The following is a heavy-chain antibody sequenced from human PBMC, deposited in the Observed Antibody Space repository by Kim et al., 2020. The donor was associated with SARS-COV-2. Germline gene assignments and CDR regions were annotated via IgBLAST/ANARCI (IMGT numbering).Heavy chain of an antibody. CDR2: ISNKGGGT. Sequence: GGSLRLSCSASGFSFSAFAMHWVRQPPGKGLEYVSGISNKGGGTDYADSVKGRFTISRDNSRNTLFLQMSSLRAEDTAMYYCVSASPAHDYWGQGTLVTVSS. CDR3: VSASPAHDY. D-gene: IGHD6-6*01. CDR1: GFSFSAFA. V-gene: IGHV3-64D*06. J-gene: IGHJ4*02.